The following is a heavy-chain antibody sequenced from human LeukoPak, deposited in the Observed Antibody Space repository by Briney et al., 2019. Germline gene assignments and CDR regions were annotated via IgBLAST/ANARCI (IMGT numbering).Heavy chain of an antibody. CDR1: GDAISSNYW. J-gene: IGHJ6*03. D-gene: IGHD3-10*01. CDR2: VHHSGST. CDR3: ARGCFAYYYGSGSYRYYYYMDV. V-gene: IGHV4-4*02. Sequence: SGTLSLTCAVSGDAISSNYWWTWVRQPPGKGLEWIGEVHHSGSTNYNPSLKSRVTISVDTSKNQFSLKLSSVTAADTAVYYCARGCFAYYYGSGSYRYYYYMDVWGKGTTVTVSS.